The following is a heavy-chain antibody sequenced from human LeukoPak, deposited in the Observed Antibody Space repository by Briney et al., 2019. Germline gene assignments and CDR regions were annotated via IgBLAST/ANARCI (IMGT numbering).Heavy chain of an antibody. CDR1: GYTLTELS. D-gene: IGHD6-19*01. Sequence: ASVKASCKVSGYTLTELSMHWVRQAPGQGLEWMGWINPNNGGTKFAEKFQGRITMTRDTSIRTAYMELSRLTSDDTAVYYCARISVAGVGARPEDDSWGQGTPVAVSS. CDR2: INPNNGGT. CDR3: ARISVAGVGARPEDDS. J-gene: IGHJ4*02. V-gene: IGHV1-2*02.